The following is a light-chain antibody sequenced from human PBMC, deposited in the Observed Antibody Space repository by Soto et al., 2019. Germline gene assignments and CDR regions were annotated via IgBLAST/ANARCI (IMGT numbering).Light chain of an antibody. CDR1: QSVSSSY. Sequence: EIVLTQSPGTLSLSPGERATLSCRSSQSVSSSYLAWYQQRPGQAPRLLIYGASSRATGIPDRFSGSGSGTDFTLTISRLEPEDFATYYCQQSYSTPSITFGQGTRLEI. J-gene: IGKJ5*01. CDR3: QQSYSTPSIT. CDR2: GAS. V-gene: IGKV3-20*01.